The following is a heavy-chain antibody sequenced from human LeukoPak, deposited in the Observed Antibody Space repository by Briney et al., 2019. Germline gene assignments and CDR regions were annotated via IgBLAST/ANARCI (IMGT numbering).Heavy chain of an antibody. D-gene: IGHD3-10*01. J-gene: IGHJ5*02. CDR2: IKQDASER. V-gene: IGHV3-7*01. Sequence: GGSLRLSCAASGFTFSSYWMTWVRQAPGKGLEWVANIKQDASERYYVDSVKGRFTISRDNSKNTLYLQMNSLRAEDTAVYYCARDGARKIKGEFDPWGQGTLVTVSS. CDR1: GFTFSSYW. CDR3: ARDGARKIKGEFDP.